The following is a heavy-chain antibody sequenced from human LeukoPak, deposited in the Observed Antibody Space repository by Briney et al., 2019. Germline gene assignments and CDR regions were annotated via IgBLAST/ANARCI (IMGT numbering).Heavy chain of an antibody. Sequence: SETLSLTCAVYGGSFSGYYWSWIRQPPGKGLEWIGEINHSGSTNYNPSLKSRVTISVDTSENQFSLKLSSVTAADTAVYYCARTPYDILTGYSDDAFDIWGQGTMVTVSS. CDR1: GGSFSGYY. D-gene: IGHD3-9*01. CDR2: INHSGST. CDR3: ARTPYDILTGYSDDAFDI. V-gene: IGHV4-34*01. J-gene: IGHJ3*02.